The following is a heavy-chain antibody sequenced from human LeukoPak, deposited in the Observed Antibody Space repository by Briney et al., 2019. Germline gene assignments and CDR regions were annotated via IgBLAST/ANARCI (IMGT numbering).Heavy chain of an antibody. Sequence: PGGSLRLSCEGSGFAFRRYSMHWVRQAPGKGLEWISYISSSGNTIYYADSVKGRYTISRDNGENSIYLQMNSLRAEDTAVYYCAKDSINGGYSSNWGQGILVTVSS. V-gene: IGHV3-48*01. D-gene: IGHD4-17*01. J-gene: IGHJ4*02. CDR1: GFAFRRYS. CDR3: AKDSINGGYSSN. CDR2: ISSSGNTI.